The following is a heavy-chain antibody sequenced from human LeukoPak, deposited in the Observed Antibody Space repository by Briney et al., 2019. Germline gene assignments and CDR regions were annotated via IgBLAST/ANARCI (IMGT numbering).Heavy chain of an antibody. CDR2: TSSDGRVQ. Sequence: GGSLRLSCVASGFTFSSYGMQWVRKAPGKGLEGVGVTSSDGRVQHYRDSVKGRFTISRDNAKNTLYLQMNSLRAEDTAVYYCARVRAVVINYDAFDIWGQGTMVTVSS. V-gene: IGHV3-30*03. J-gene: IGHJ3*02. CDR3: ARVRAVVINYDAFDI. D-gene: IGHD3-22*01. CDR1: GFTFSSYG.